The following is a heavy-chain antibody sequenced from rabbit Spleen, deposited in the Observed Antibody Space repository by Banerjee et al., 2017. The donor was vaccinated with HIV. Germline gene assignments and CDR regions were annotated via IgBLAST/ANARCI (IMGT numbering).Heavy chain of an antibody. Sequence: QEQLVESGGGLVQPGGSLKLSCKASGFDFSSYGVSWVRQAPGKGLEWIGYIDPVFGITFSATWVNGRFPISSHNAQNTLYLQLNSLTAADTATYFCARDLVAVIGWNFNLWGPGTLVTVS. CDR1: GFDFSSYG. J-gene: IGHJ4*01. CDR2: IDPVFGIT. CDR3: ARDLVAVIGWNFNL. D-gene: IGHD5-1*01. V-gene: IGHV1S47*01.